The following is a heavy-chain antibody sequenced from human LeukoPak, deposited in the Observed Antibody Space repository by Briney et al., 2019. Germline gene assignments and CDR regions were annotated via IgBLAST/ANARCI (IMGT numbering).Heavy chain of an antibody. Sequence: NPSHTLSLTCSVSGVSVSDGRYYWTWIRQHPGKGLEWIGYKYYSGSAKYNPSLKSRLTISIDTSKNQFSLQLSSVTAADTATYYCATPYCSSLSCLDVFNMWGQGTRVTVSS. J-gene: IGHJ3*02. D-gene: IGHD2-2*01. CDR1: GVSVSDGRYY. CDR2: KYYSGSA. CDR3: ATPYCSSLSCLDVFNM. V-gene: IGHV4-31*03.